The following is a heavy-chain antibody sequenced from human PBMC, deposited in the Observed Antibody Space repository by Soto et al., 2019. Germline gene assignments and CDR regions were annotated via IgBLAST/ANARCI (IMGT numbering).Heavy chain of an antibody. Sequence: SQTLSLTFAISGGSVSGNSVAWNWIRQSPARGLVWVGRTYYRSKWYNDYAVSVKSRITINPDTSRNQFSLQLNSVTPEDTAVYYCATGYYSGRYYFDYWGQGTLVTVSS. J-gene: IGHJ4*02. CDR3: ATGYYSGRYYFDY. D-gene: IGHD2-15*01. V-gene: IGHV6-1*01. CDR1: GGSVSGNSVA. CDR2: TYYRSKWYN.